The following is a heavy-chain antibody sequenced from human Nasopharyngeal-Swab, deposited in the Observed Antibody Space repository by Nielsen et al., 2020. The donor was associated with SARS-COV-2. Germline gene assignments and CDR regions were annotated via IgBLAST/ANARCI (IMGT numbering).Heavy chain of an antibody. J-gene: IGHJ4*02. V-gene: IGHV5-51*01. CDR2: IYPGDSDT. Sequence: GGSLRLSCKGSGYSFTSYWIGWVRQMPGEGLEWMGIIYPGDSDTRYSPSFQGQVTISADKSISTAYLQWSSLKASDTAMYYCATRGYYDSSGYYYFDYWGQGTLVTVSS. D-gene: IGHD3-22*01. CDR3: ATRGYYDSSGYYYFDY. CDR1: GYSFTSYW.